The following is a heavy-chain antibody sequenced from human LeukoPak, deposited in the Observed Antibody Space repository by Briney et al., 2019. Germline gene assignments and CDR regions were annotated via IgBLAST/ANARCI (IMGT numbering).Heavy chain of an antibody. CDR2: TYYRSKWVN. CDR1: GDSVSSNSAA. V-gene: IGHV6-1*01. Sequence: SQTLSLTCAISGDSVSSNSAAWNWIRQSPSRGLEWLGRTYYRSKWVNDYATSVKSRISINPDISANQFSLQLNSVTPEDTAVYYCARSRGAIVDYWGQGTLVTVSS. CDR3: ARSRGAIVDY. J-gene: IGHJ4*02.